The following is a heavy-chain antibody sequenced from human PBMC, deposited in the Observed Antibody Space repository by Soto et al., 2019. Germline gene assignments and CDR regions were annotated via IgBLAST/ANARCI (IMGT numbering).Heavy chain of an antibody. CDR1: GGSLSSYY. V-gene: IGHV4-59*08. J-gene: IGHJ4*02. Sequence: SETLSLTCTVSGGSLSSYYWSWIRQPPGKGLEWIGYIYYSGSTNYNPSLKSRVTISVDTSKNQFSLKLSSVTAADTAVYYCARHSDPYCSGGSCFLYYFDYWGQGTLVTVSS. CDR3: ARHSDPYCSGGSCFLYYFDY. CDR2: IYYSGST. D-gene: IGHD2-15*01.